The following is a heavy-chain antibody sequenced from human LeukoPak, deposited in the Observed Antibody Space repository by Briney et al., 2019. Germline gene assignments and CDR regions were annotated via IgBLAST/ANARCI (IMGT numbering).Heavy chain of an antibody. CDR1: RFTFSNYA. J-gene: IGHJ5*02. D-gene: IGHD3-10*01. Sequence: GGSLRLSCAASRFTFSNYAMSWVRQAPGKGLEWVSAISGSGGSTYYADSVKGRFAISRDNSKNTLYLQMNSLRAEDTAVYYCAKNHGSGSYYPNWFDPWGQGTLVTVSS. CDR2: ISGSGGST. CDR3: AKNHGSGSYYPNWFDP. V-gene: IGHV3-23*01.